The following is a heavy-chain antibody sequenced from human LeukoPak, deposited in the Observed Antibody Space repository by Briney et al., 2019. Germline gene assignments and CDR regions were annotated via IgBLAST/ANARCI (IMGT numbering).Heavy chain of an antibody. CDR1: GGSFSGYY. CDR2: INHSGST. CDR3: ARTPRGRRLWFGESDYYYYYMDV. D-gene: IGHD3-10*01. Sequence: PSETLSLTCAVYGGSFSGYYWSWIRQPPGKGLEWIGEINHSGSTNYNPSLKSRVTISVDTSKNQFSLKLSSVTAADTAVYYCARTPRGRRLWFGESDYYYYYMDVWGKGTTVTVSS. J-gene: IGHJ6*03. V-gene: IGHV4-34*01.